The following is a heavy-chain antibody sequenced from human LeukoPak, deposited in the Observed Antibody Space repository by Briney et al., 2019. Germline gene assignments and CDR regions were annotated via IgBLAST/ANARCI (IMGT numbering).Heavy chain of an antibody. CDR3: AREGKGDSSFFTMIGGWRAFDY. Sequence: PGGSLRLSCAASGFTFSSYSMNWVRQAPGKGLEWVSYISSSSSTIYYADSVKGRFTISRDNAKNSLYLQMNSLRAEDTAVYYCAREGKGDSSFFTMIGGWRAFDYWGQGTLVTVSS. CDR1: GFTFSSYS. J-gene: IGHJ4*02. V-gene: IGHV3-48*01. D-gene: IGHD3-22*01. CDR2: ISSSSSTI.